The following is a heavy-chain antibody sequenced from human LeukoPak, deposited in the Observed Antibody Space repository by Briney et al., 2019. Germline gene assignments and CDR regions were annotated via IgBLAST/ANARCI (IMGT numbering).Heavy chain of an antibody. CDR1: GITFSSYW. CDR3: VIDLGDYNDF. CDR2: INTQGTYT. D-gene: IGHD2-15*01. J-gene: IGHJ4*02. Sequence: PGGSLRLSCAVSGITFSSYWMHWVRQDPGRGLLWVSRINTQGTYTNYADSVKGRFTIFRDNAKNTLYLQMSSLRADDTAVYYCVIDLGDYNDFWGQGTLVSVSS. V-gene: IGHV3-74*01.